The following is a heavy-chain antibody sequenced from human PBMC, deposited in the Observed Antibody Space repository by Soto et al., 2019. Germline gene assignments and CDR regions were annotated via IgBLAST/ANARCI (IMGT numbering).Heavy chain of an antibody. CDR3: AKDISYNWNYGVFYY. V-gene: IGHV3-9*01. CDR1: GFTFDDYA. Sequence: GGSLRLSCAASGFTFDDYAMHWVRQAPGKGLEWVSGISWNSGSIGYADSVKGRFTISRDNAKNALYLQMNSLRAEDTALYYCAKDISYNWNYGVFYYWGQGTLVTVSS. CDR2: ISWNSGSI. J-gene: IGHJ4*02. D-gene: IGHD1-7*01.